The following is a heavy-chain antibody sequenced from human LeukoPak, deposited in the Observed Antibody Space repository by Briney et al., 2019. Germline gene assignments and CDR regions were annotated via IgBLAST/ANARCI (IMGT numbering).Heavy chain of an antibody. J-gene: IGHJ5*02. CDR2: IYSGGST. CDR1: GFTFSRYA. Sequence: GGSLWLSCAASGFTFSRYAMSWVRQAPGKGLEWVSVIYSGGSTYYADSVKGRFTISRHNSKNTLYLQMNSLRAEDTAVYYCARSPLSYCSGGSCYDNWFDPWGQGTLVTVSS. CDR3: ARSPLSYCSGGSCYDNWFDP. V-gene: IGHV3-53*04. D-gene: IGHD2-15*01.